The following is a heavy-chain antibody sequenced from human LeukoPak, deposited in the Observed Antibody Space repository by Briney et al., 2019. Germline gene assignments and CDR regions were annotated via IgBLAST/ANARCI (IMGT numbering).Heavy chain of an antibody. J-gene: IGHJ5*02. CDR3: AKSGCGGSCYYPDFGINWFDP. CDR1: GFTFSSYA. Sequence: PGGSLRLSCAASGFTFSSYAMSWVRQAPGKGLEWVSAIGSSGASTYYADSVKGRFTISRDNSKNTLYLQMNSLRAEDTAVYYCAKSGCGGSCYYPDFGINWFDPWGQGTLVTVSS. V-gene: IGHV3-23*01. CDR2: IGSSGAST. D-gene: IGHD2-15*01.